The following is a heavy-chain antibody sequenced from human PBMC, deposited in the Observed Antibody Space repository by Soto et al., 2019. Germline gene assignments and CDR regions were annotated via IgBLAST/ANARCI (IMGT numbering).Heavy chain of an antibody. CDR2: IYHSGST. D-gene: IGHD2-15*01. CDR1: GGSISSGGYS. V-gene: IGHV4-30-2*01. J-gene: IGHJ6*02. Sequence: SETLSLTCAVSGGSISSGGYSWSWIRQPPGKGLEWIGYIYHSGSTYYNPSLKSRVTISVDTSKNQFSLKLSSVTAADTAVYYCARDVMVGLDYYYGMDVWGQGTTVTVSS. CDR3: ARDVMVGLDYYYGMDV.